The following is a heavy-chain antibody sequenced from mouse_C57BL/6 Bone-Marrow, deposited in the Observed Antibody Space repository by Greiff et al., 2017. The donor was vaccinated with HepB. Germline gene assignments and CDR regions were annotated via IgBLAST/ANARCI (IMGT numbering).Heavy chain of an antibody. D-gene: IGHD2-4*01. J-gene: IGHJ3*01. CDR1: GYTFTDYN. CDR3: ASDEGLRRFAY. V-gene: IGHV1-22*01. Sequence: EVMLVESGPELVKPGASVKMSCKASGYTFTDYNMHWVKQSHGKSLEWIGYINPNNGGTSYNQKFKGKATLTVNKSSSTAYMELRSLTSEDSAVYYCASDEGLRRFAYWGQGTLVTVSA. CDR2: INPNNGGT.